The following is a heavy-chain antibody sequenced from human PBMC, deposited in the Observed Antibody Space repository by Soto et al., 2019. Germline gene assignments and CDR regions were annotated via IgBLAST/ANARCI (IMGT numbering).Heavy chain of an antibody. J-gene: IGHJ4*02. CDR2: ISYRGST. CDR1: AGSITTSY. CDR3: VSQRTTVITQAYFDY. D-gene: IGHD4-4*01. V-gene: IGHV4-59*08. Sequence: PSETLSLTCTVSAGSITTSYWSWIRQPLGKALEWIGYISYRGSTNYNPSLKSRLTISIDTSKSQISLNLNSVTASDTAVYFCVSQRTTVITQAYFDYWGPGALVTVS.